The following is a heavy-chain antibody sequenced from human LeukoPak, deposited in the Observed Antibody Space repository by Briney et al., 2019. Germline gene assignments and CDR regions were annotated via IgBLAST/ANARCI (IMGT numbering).Heavy chain of an antibody. V-gene: IGHV4-59*08. CDR1: GGSISSYY. J-gene: IGHJ4*02. D-gene: IGHD3-16*01. Sequence: PSETLSLTCTVPGGSISSYYWSWIRQPPGKGLEWIGYIYYSGSTNYNPSLKSRVTISVDTSKNHFSLRLSSVTAADTAVYYCARRRGRTFYFDYWGQGTLVTVSS. CDR2: IYYSGST. CDR3: ARRRGRTFYFDY.